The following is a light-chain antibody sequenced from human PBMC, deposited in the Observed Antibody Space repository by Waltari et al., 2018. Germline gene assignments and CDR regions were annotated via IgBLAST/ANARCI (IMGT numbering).Light chain of an antibody. CDR2: DVT. Sequence: QSALSQPRSVSGPPGLSVTVSCSGTNTDVGAYNYVSWYQRHPGEAPKLIIYDVTQRPSGVPDRFSGSKSGNTASLTSSGLQAEDEAEYFCCSYAGSYPYVIFGGGTKLTVL. CDR3: CSYAGSYPYVI. J-gene: IGLJ2*01. V-gene: IGLV2-11*01. CDR1: NTDVGAYNY.